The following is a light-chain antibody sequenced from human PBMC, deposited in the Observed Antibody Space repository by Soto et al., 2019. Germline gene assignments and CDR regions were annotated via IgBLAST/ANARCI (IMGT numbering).Light chain of an antibody. CDR2: AAS. CDR1: QGIRND. CDR3: QQYYSYPWT. V-gene: IGKV1-6*01. J-gene: IGKJ1*01. Sequence: AIQMTQSPSSLSASVGDRVTITCRASQGIRNDLGWYQQKPGQAPKLLIFAASSLQVGVPSRFSGSGSGTDFTLTISCLQSEDFATYYCQQYYSYPWTFGQGTKVDIK.